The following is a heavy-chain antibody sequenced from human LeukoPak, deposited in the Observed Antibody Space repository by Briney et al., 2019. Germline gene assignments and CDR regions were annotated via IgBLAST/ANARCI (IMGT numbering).Heavy chain of an antibody. CDR3: ARFGNRRYFDWDY. V-gene: IGHV1-2*02. D-gene: IGHD3-9*01. CDR2: INPNSGGT. J-gene: IGHJ4*02. Sequence: ASVKVSCKASGYTFTAYYMHWVRQAPGQGLEWMGWINPNSGGTNYAQNFQGRVTMTRDTSISTAYMELSRLRSDDTAVYYCARFGNRRYFDWDYWGQGTLVTVSS. CDR1: GYTFTAYY.